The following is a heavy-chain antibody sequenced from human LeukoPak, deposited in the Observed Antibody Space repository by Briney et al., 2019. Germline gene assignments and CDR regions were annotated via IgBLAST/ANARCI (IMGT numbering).Heavy chain of an antibody. J-gene: IGHJ4*02. D-gene: IGHD6-19*01. Sequence: ASVKVSCKASGDTFISYYMHWVRQAPGQGLEWMGIINPSGGSTSYAQKFQGRVTMTRDTSTSTVYMELSSVRSEDTAVYYCARRHSSGWWAFDYWGQGTLVTVSS. CDR2: INPSGGST. CDR3: ARRHSSGWWAFDY. V-gene: IGHV1-46*01. CDR1: GDTFISYY.